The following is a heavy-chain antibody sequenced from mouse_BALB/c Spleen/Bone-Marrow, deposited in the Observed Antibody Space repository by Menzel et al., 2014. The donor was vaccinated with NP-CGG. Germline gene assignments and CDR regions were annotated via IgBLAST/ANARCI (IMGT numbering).Heavy chain of an antibody. CDR1: GYSFTNYW. CDR3: ARGLGEIWGY. V-gene: IGHV1-61*01. CDR2: IHPSDSES. D-gene: IGHD4-1*01. Sequence: VQLQQSGAELVRPGTSVQQSCKASGYSFTNYWTNWVKQRPGQGLEWIGMIHPSDSESRLNQKFKDKATLTVDKSSTTAYMQLSSPTSEDSAVYYCARGLGEIWGYWDQGTTLTVSS. J-gene: IGHJ2*01.